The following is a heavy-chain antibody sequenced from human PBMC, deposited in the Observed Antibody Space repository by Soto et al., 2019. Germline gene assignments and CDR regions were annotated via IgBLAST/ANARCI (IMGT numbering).Heavy chain of an antibody. J-gene: IGHJ4*02. Sequence: EVQLVESGGGLVQPGGSLRLSCAASGFTFSRYWMHWVRQAPGKGLVWVSRIKSDVSSTNYADSVKGRFTISRDNGKNTLYLQMNSPRAEDTAVYYCARDYSYGLDSWGQGTLVTVSS. CDR1: GFTFSRYW. CDR2: IKSDVSST. D-gene: IGHD5-18*01. CDR3: ARDYSYGLDS. V-gene: IGHV3-74*01.